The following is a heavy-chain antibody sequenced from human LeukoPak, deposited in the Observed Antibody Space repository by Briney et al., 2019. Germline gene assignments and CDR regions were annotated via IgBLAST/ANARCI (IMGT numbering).Heavy chain of an antibody. CDR1: GYTFTCYY. J-gene: IGHJ5*02. CDR2: INPNSGGT. V-gene: IGHV1-2*06. CDR3: ARDLSGAADNWFDP. D-gene: IGHD2-8*02. Sequence: ASVKVSCKASGYTFTCYYMHWVRQAPGQGLEWMGRINPNSGGTNYAQKFQGRVTMTRDTSISTAYMELSRLRSDDTAVYYCARDLSGAADNWFDPWGQGTLVAVSS.